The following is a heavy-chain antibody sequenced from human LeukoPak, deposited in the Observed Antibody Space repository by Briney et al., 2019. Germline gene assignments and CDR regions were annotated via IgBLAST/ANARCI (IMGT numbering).Heavy chain of an antibody. CDR3: AKDMEGSVADYFDY. D-gene: IGHD3-10*01. Sequence: GGSLRLSCAASGFTFSSYVMNWVRQAPGKGLEWVSGISDSGGGTYYADSVKGRFTISRDNSKNTLYLQMDSLRAGDTAVYYCAKDMEGSVADYFDYWGQGTLVTVSS. J-gene: IGHJ4*02. CDR1: GFTFSSYV. V-gene: IGHV3-23*01. CDR2: ISDSGGGT.